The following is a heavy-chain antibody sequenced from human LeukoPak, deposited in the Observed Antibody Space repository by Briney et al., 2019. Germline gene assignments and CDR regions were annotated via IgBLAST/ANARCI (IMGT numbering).Heavy chain of an antibody. CDR3: ARRSAARDAFDI. CDR2: IKSDGSST. Sequence: GGSLRLSCAASGFTFSSYSMNWVRQAPGKGLEWVSRIKSDGSSTSYADSVKGRFTISRDNAKNTLYLQMNSLRAEDTAVYYCARRSAARDAFDIWGQGTMVTGSS. D-gene: IGHD6-6*01. CDR1: GFTFSSYS. J-gene: IGHJ3*02. V-gene: IGHV3-74*01.